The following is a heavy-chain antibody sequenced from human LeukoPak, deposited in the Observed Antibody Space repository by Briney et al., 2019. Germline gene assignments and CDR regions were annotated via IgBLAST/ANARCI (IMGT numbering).Heavy chain of an antibody. J-gene: IGHJ5*02. V-gene: IGHV4-59*01. CDR1: GGSISIYY. D-gene: IGHD6-13*01. CDR3: ARDIAAAGNNWFDP. CDR2: IYYSGST. Sequence: PSETLSLTCTVSGGSISIYYWSWIRQPPGKGLEWIGYIYYSGSTNYNPSLKSRVTISVDTSKNQFSLKLSSVTAADTAVYYCARDIAAAGNNWFDPWGQGTLVTVSS.